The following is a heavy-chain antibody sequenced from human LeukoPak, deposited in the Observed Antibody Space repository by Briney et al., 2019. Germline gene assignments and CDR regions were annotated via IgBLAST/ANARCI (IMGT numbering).Heavy chain of an antibody. CDR2: IKQDGSEK. Sequence: GGSLRLSCAASGFTFSSYWMSWVRQAPGKGLEWVANIKQDGSEKYYVDSVKGRFTISRDNAKNSLYLQMNSLRAEDTAVYYCARGRLGVVIYYFDYWGQGTLVTVSS. D-gene: IGHD3-3*01. V-gene: IGHV3-7*01. J-gene: IGHJ4*02. CDR3: ARGRLGVVIYYFDY. CDR1: GFTFSSYW.